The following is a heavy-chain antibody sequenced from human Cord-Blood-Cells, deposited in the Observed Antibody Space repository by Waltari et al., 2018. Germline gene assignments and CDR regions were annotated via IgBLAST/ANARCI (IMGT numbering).Heavy chain of an antibody. CDR3: ARGLYSAYCGGDCYSGGGFDY. CDR1: GVYFSGYY. V-gene: IGHV4-34*01. CDR2: INHRVST. Sequence: QVQLQQWGAGLLKPSETLSLTCAVYGVYFSGYYWSWIRQPPGKGLEWIVGINHRVSTNHNPSLKRRVTRSVDTSKDQFSRKLSSVTAADTAVYYCARGLYSAYCGGDCYSGGGFDYWGQGTLVTVSS. J-gene: IGHJ4*02. D-gene: IGHD2-21*01.